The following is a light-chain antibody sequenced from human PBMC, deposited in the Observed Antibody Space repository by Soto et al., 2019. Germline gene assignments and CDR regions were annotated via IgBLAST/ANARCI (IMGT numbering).Light chain of an antibody. CDR3: QQYGSSPPIT. CDR1: QSISRY. CDR2: DAS. Sequence: IVLTQSPATLSLSPWERATLSCRASQSISRYLAWYQQKPGQAPRLLLYDASNRATGIPARFSGSGFGTDFTLTISRLEPEDFAVYYCQQYGSSPPITFGQGTRLEIK. V-gene: IGKV3-20*01. J-gene: IGKJ5*01.